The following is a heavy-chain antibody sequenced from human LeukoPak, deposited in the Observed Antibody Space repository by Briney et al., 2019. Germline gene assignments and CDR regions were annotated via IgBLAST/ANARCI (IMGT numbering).Heavy chain of an antibody. Sequence: SATLSLTCAVYGGSFSGYYWSWIRQPPGKGLEWIGEINHSGSTNYNPSLKSRVTISVDTSKNQFSLKLSSVTAADTAVYYCARGGVAGTWGQGTLVAVSS. J-gene: IGHJ5*02. V-gene: IGHV4-34*01. CDR2: INHSGST. CDR1: GGSFSGYY. CDR3: ARGGVAGT. D-gene: IGHD6-19*01.